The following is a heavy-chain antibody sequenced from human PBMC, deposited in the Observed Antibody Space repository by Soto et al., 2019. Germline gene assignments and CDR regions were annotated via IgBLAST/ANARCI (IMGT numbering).Heavy chain of an antibody. Sequence: GGSLRLSCAASGFTFSSYAMSWVRQAPGKGLEWVSAISGSGGSTYYADSVKGRFTISRDNSKNTLYLQMNSLRAEDTAVYYCARSYDYIWGSYGPGYFDYWGQGTLVTVSS. D-gene: IGHD3-16*01. J-gene: IGHJ4*02. CDR1: GFTFSSYA. V-gene: IGHV3-23*01. CDR3: ARSYDYIWGSYGPGYFDY. CDR2: ISGSGGST.